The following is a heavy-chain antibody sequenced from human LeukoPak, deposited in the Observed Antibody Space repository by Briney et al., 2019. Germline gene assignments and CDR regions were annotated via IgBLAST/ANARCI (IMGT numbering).Heavy chain of an antibody. CDR1: GYTFTSYG. V-gene: IGHV1-18*01. CDR2: ISAYNGNT. Sequence: ASVKVSCKASGYTFTSYGISWVRQAPGQGLEWMGWISAYNGNTNYAQKFQGRVTMTRDMSTSTVYMELSSLRSEDTAVYYCARPKGGPLSYWGQGTLVTVSS. J-gene: IGHJ4*02. CDR3: ARPKGGPLSY. D-gene: IGHD1-26*01.